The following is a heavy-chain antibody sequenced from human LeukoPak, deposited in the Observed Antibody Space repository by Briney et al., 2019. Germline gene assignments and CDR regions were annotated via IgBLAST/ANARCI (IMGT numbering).Heavy chain of an antibody. V-gene: IGHV1-46*01. J-gene: IGHJ4*02. CDR3: ARDRSGLYYFDY. D-gene: IGHD3-22*01. CDR2: IDPNDGST. CDR1: GYTLSSYY. Sequence: ASVKVSCKASGYTLSSYYMDWVRQAPGQGLEWMGMIDPNDGSTTYAQKFQGRVTVTRDTSTSTVFMELSSLRSEDTAVYYCARDRSGLYYFDYWGQGTPVTVSS.